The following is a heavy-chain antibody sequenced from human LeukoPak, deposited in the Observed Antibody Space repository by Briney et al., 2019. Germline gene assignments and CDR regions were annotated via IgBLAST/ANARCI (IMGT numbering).Heavy chain of an antibody. J-gene: IGHJ3*02. CDR2: IIPIFGTA. Sequence: GSSVKVSCKASGGTFSSYAISWVRQAPGQGLEWMGGIIPIFGTANYAQKFQGRVTITAYESMSKAYMELSSLRSEDTAVYYCARGGSYCSGGSCYSLAFDIWGQGTMVTVYS. V-gene: IGHV1-69*01. CDR3: ARGGSYCSGGSCYSLAFDI. D-gene: IGHD2-15*01. CDR1: GGTFSSYA.